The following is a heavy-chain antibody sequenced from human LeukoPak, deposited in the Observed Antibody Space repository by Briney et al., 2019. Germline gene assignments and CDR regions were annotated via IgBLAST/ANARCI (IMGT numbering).Heavy chain of an antibody. CDR2: IYHSGST. D-gene: IGHD2-2*01. CDR3: ARDDIVVVPAAILYNWFDP. V-gene: IGHV4-38-2*02. Sequence: SETLSLTCTVSGGSISSYYWGWIRQPPGKGLEWIGSIYHSGSTYYNPSLKSRVTISVDTSKNQFSLKLSSVTAADTAVYYCARDDIVVVPAAILYNWFDPWGQGTLVTVSS. J-gene: IGHJ5*02. CDR1: GGSISSYY.